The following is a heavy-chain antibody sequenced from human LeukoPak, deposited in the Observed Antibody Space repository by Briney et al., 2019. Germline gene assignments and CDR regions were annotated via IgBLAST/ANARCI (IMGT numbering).Heavy chain of an antibody. CDR2: ISYDGSNK. D-gene: IGHD3-22*01. V-gene: IGHV3-30-3*01. CDR3: ARAYYDSSGYLGDWFDP. J-gene: IGHJ5*02. Sequence: GGSLRLSCAASGFTFSSYAMHWVRQAPGKGLEWVAVISYDGSNKYYADSVKGRFTISRDNSKNTLYLQMDSLRAEDTAVYYCARAYYDSSGYLGDWFDPWGQGTLVTVSS. CDR1: GFTFSSYA.